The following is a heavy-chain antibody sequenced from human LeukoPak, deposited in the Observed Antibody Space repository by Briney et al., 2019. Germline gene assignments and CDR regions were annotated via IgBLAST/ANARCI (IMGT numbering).Heavy chain of an antibody. D-gene: IGHD6-19*01. CDR2: ISSSSSYI. J-gene: IGHJ5*02. CDR1: GFTFSSYS. Sequence: GGSLRLSCAASGFTFSSYSMNWVRQAPGKGLEWVSSISSSSSYIYYADSVKGRFTISRDNAKNTLYLQMNSLRAEDTAVYYCARELAVGGTWFDPWGQGTLVTVSS. V-gene: IGHV3-21*01. CDR3: ARELAVGGTWFDP.